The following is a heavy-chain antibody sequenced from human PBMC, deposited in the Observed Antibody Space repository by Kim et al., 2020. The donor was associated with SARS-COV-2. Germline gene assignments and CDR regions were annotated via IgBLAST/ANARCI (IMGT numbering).Heavy chain of an antibody. V-gene: IGHV4-59*13. CDR3: ARDNPLTGLDY. Sequence: SETLSLTCTVSGGSISSYYWSWIRQPPGKGLEWIGYIYYSGSTNYNPSLKSRVTISVDTSKNQFSLKLSSVTAADTAVYYCARDNPLTGLDYWCQGTLVTIYS. CDR2: IYYSGST. CDR1: GGSISSYY. J-gene: IGHJ4*02. D-gene: IGHD3-9*01.